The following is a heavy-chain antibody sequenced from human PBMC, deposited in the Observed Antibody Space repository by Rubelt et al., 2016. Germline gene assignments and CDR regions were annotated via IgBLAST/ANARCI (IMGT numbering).Heavy chain of an antibody. CDR2: ISYDGSNK. Sequence: VQLVESGGGLVQPGGSLRLSCAAYGFTFSSYAMHWVRQAPGKGLEWVAVISYDGSNKYYADSVKGRFTISRDNSKNTLYLQMNSLRAEDTAVYYCVKAPSDYWGQGTLVTVSS. V-gene: IGHV3-30*04. J-gene: IGHJ4*02. CDR1: GFTFSSYA. CDR3: VKAPSDY.